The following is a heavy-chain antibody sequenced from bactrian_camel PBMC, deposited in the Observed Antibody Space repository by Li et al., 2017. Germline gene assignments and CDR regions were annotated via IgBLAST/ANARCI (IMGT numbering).Heavy chain of an antibody. Sequence: HVQLVESGGGLVQPGGSLRLSCAASGFTFTEYWMHWVRQAPGKGLEWVSITVNGGGTSLYADSVKGRFTSSRDNAKNTVYLQMNGLKFEDTAVYYCVREGSTFCSGGSCHIFDDWGQGTQVTVS. V-gene: IGHV3S1*01. CDR1: GFTFTEYW. D-gene: IGHD2*01. CDR3: VREGSTFCSGGSCHIFDD. CDR2: TVNGGGTS. J-gene: IGHJ4*01.